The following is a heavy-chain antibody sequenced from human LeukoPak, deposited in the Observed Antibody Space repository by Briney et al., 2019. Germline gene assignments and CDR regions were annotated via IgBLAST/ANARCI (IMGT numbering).Heavy chain of an antibody. Sequence: GASVKVSCKASGGTFSSYAISWVRQAPGQGLEWMGRIIPILGIANYAQKFQGRVTITADKSTSTAYMELSSLRSEDTAVYYCARDALGVGAPCLGWGQGTLVTVSS. CDR2: IIPILGIA. V-gene: IGHV1-69*04. J-gene: IGHJ4*02. D-gene: IGHD1-26*01. CDR1: GGTFSSYA. CDR3: ARDALGVGAPCLG.